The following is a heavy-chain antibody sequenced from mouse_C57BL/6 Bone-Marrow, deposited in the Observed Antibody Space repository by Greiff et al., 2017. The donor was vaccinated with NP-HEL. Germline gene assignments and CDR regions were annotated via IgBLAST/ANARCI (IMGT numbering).Heavy chain of an antibody. Sequence: VQLQQSGAELVRPGASVKLSCTASGFNIKDDYMHWVKQRPEQGLEWIGWIDPENGDTEYASKFQGKATITADTSSNTAYLQLSSLTSEDTAVYYCTTPLNYYGSSSWAVDYWGQGTAVTVSS. J-gene: IGHJ4*01. D-gene: IGHD1-1*01. CDR2: IDPENGDT. V-gene: IGHV14-4*01. CDR3: TTPLNYYGSSSWAVDY. CDR1: GFNIKDDY.